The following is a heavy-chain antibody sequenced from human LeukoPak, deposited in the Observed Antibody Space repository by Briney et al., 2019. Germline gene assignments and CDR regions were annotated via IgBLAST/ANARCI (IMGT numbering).Heavy chain of an antibody. D-gene: IGHD3-3*01. CDR2: INPNSGGT. CDR3: ARGYDFWSGYYVNFDY. V-gene: IGHV1-2*02. CDR1: GYTFTGYY. J-gene: IGHJ4*02. Sequence: ASVKVSCKASGYTFTGYYMHWVRQAPGQGLEWMGWINPNSGGTNYAQKFQGRVTMTRDTSISTAYMELSRLRSDDTAVYYCARGYDFWSGYYVNFDYWGQGTLVTVSS.